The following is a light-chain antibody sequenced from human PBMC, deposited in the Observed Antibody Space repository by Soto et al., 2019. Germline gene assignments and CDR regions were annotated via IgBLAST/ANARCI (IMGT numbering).Light chain of an antibody. J-gene: IGKJ1*01. Sequence: DIQMTQSPSSLSASVGDRVTITCRASQSIGNFLTWYQQKPGKAPKLLIYAASTLQSGVPSRFSGSGSGTDFTLTIGGLQPEDFATYYCQQSYSTPRTFGQGTKVDIK. CDR2: AAS. CDR3: QQSYSTPRT. CDR1: QSIGNF. V-gene: IGKV1-39*01.